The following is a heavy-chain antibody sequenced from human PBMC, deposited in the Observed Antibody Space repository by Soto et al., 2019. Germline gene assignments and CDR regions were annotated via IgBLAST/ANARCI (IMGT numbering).Heavy chain of an antibody. J-gene: IGHJ4*02. V-gene: IGHV4-28*01. CDR2: IYYSGTT. CDR1: GYSISSSNW. Sequence: PSETLSLTCAVSGYSISSSNWWGWIRQPPGKGLEWIGYIYYSGTTYYNPSLKSRVTMSVDTSKNQFSLKLTSVKTEDTALYYCATLQAHNGDADYWGRGTLVTVSS. CDR3: ATLQAHNGDADY. D-gene: IGHD2-21*02.